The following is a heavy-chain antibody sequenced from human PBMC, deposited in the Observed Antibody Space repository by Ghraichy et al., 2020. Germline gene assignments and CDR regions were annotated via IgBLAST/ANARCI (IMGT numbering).Heavy chain of an antibody. J-gene: IGHJ4*02. CDR2: IKQDGSEK. V-gene: IGHV3-7*01. CDR1: GFTFSSYW. CDR3: ARVSSGSYYDRWDY. D-gene: IGHD1-26*01. Sequence: GGSLRLSCAASGFTFSSYWMSWVRQAPGKGLEWVANIKQDGSEKYYVDSVKGRFTISRDNAKNSLYLQMNSLRAEDTAVYYCARVSSGSYYDRWDYWGQGTLVTVSS.